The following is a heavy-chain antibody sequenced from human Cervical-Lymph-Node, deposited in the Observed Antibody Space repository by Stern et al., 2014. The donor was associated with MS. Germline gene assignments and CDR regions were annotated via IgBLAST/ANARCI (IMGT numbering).Heavy chain of an antibody. J-gene: IGHJ4*02. CDR1: GGSINNNAYY. V-gene: IGHV4-39*01. CDR3: AKIHRAFANQGY. Sequence: QLQLQESGPGLVKPSETLSLTCSLSGGSINNNAYYWGWIRQPPGKGLEWIGSVTYSGATYYNPSLMGRVSVSVASPRPQSPFPLRSVTAADTAVYYCAKIHRAFANQGYWGRGLQVTVTS. CDR2: VTYSGAT.